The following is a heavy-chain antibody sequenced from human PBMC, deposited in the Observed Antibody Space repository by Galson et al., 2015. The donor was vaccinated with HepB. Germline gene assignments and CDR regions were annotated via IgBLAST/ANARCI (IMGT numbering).Heavy chain of an antibody. Sequence: SLRLSCAASGFTFSSYAMHWVRQAPGKGLEWVAVISYDGSNKYYADSVKGRFTISRDNSKNTLYLQMYSLRAEDTAVYYCARDLYIRAGGGGGGFLGYWGQGTLVTVSS. CDR1: GFTFSSYA. V-gene: IGHV3-30*04. CDR2: ISYDGSNK. D-gene: IGHD1-26*01. CDR3: ARDLYIRAGGGGGGFLGY. J-gene: IGHJ4*02.